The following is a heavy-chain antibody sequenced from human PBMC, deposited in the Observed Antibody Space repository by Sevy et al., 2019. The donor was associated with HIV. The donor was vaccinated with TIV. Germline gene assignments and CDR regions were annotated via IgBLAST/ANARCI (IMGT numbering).Heavy chain of an antibody. CDR1: GFIFNDYW. CDR2: INEDGSKQ. CDR3: ARAIGISASF. V-gene: IGHV3-7*03. J-gene: IGHJ4*02. Sequence: GGSLRLSCAASGFIFNDYWMHWVRQAPGKGLEWVANINEDGSKQYYVDSVKGRFTISRENAKSSVFLEMNSLRVDDAAIYYCARAIGISASFWGQGTLVTVSS. D-gene: IGHD2-15*01.